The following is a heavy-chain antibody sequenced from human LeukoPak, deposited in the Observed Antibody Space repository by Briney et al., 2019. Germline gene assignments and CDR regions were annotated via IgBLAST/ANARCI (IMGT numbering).Heavy chain of an antibody. CDR1: GGSISSSSYY. V-gene: IGHV4-39*01. CDR2: IYYSEST. Sequence: SETLSLTCTVSGGSISSSSYYWGWIRQPPGKGLEWIGSIYYSESTYYNPSLKSRVTISVDTSKNQFSLKLSSVTAADTAVYYCARESDIVVVPADKGWFDPWGQGTLVIVSS. CDR3: ARESDIVVVPADKGWFDP. D-gene: IGHD2-2*01. J-gene: IGHJ5*02.